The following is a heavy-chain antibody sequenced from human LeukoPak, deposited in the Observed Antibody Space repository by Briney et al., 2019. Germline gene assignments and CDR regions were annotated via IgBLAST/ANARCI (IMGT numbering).Heavy chain of an antibody. D-gene: IGHD6-19*01. CDR2: TYYRSKWYN. J-gene: IGHJ4*02. Sequence: SQTLSPTCAISGDSVSSNSAAWHWIRQSPSRGLEWLGRTYYRSKWYNDYAVSVKSRITINPDTSKNQFSLQLNSVTPEDKAEYYCARGVEEQWLAAGFDYWGQGTLVTVSS. CDR1: GDSVSSNSAA. CDR3: ARGVEEQWLAAGFDY. V-gene: IGHV6-1*01.